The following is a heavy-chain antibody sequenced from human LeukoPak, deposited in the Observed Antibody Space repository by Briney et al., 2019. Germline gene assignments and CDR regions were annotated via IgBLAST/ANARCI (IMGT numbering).Heavy chain of an antibody. D-gene: IGHD4-17*01. CDR1: VYSFTSYA. V-gene: IGHV1-3*01. J-gene: IGHJ6*01. CDR3: GSSHGDYYYYGMDV. Sequence: GAAVKVSCKPSVYSFTSYALHWVRPAPRQRLEGMGWINAGNGNTQYSQKSQGRVTITRDTSARTVYIELSSLRSEDTAVYYCGSSHGDYYYYGMDVWGKGTTVTVSS. CDR2: INAGNGNT.